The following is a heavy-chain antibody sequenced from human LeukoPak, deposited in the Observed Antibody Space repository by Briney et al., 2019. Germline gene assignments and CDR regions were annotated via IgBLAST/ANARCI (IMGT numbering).Heavy chain of an antibody. J-gene: IGHJ4*02. CDR1: GFTFSSYS. CDR3: AREDYGDYVSVQYFDY. Sequence: GGSLRLSCAASGFTFSSYSMNWVRQAPGKGLEWVSSISSSSSYIYYADSVKGRFTISRDNAKNSLYLQMNSLRAEDTAVCYCAREDYGDYVSVQYFDYWGQGTLVTVSS. V-gene: IGHV3-21*01. D-gene: IGHD4-17*01. CDR2: ISSSSSYI.